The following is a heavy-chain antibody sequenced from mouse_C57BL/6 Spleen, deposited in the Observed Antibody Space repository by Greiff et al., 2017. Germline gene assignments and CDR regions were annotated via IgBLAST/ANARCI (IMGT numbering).Heavy chain of an antibody. CDR1: GFNIKDYY. CDR2: IDPEDGET. CDR3: AAAIYPYWYFDV. J-gene: IGHJ1*03. Sequence: EVQLQQSGAELVKPGASVKLSCTASGFNIKDYYMHWVKQRTEQGLEWIGRIDPEDGETKYAPKFPGKATITAYTASNTAYLQLSSLTSEDTAVYYCAAAIYPYWYFDVWGTGTTVTVSS. D-gene: IGHD2-1*01. V-gene: IGHV14-2*01.